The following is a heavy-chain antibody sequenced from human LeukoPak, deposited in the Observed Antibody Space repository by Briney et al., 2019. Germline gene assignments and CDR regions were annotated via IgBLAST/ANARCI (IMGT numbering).Heavy chain of an antibody. CDR1: GFTFSRSD. Sequence: GGSLRLSCAASGFTFSRSDMHWVRQVAGRGLEWVAAIGTTGDTYYPGSVKGRFTISRDNSKNTLYLQMNSLRAEDTAVYYCAREGWELLAFDYWGQGTLVTVSS. D-gene: IGHD1-26*01. J-gene: IGHJ4*02. V-gene: IGHV3-13*01. CDR2: IGTTGDT. CDR3: AREGWELLAFDY.